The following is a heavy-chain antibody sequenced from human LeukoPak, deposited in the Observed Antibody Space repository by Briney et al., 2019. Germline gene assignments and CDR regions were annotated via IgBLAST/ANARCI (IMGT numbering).Heavy chain of an antibody. J-gene: IGHJ5*02. CDR1: VDTFTGYY. Sequence: ASVKVSCKASVDTFTGYYMHWVRQAPGQGLEWMGWINPNSGGTNYAQKFQGRVTMTRDTSISTAYMEMSRLRSDDTAVYYCASAGGEDIVVVPAAPNWFDPWGQGTLVTVSS. D-gene: IGHD2-2*01. CDR3: ASAGGEDIVVVPAAPNWFDP. V-gene: IGHV1-2*02. CDR2: INPNSGGT.